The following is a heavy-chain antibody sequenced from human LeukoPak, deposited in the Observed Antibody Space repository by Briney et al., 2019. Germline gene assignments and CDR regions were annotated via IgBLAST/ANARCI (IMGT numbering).Heavy chain of an antibody. D-gene: IGHD2-2*01. CDR2: INPNSGGT. J-gene: IGHJ3*02. Sequence: GASVKVSCKASGYTFTGYYMHWVRQAPGQGLEWMGWINPNSGGTNYAQKFQGRVTMTRDTSISTAYMELSRLRSDDTAVYYCASPNCSSTSCYFRAFDIWGQGTMVTVSS. CDR3: ASPNCSSTSCYFRAFDI. CDR1: GYTFTGYY. V-gene: IGHV1-2*02.